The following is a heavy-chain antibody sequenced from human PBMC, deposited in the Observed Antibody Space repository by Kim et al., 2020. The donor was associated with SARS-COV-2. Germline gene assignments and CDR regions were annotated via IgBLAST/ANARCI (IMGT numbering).Heavy chain of an antibody. V-gene: IGHV1-46*01. D-gene: IGHD5-18*01. CDR2: T. CDR3: ARPDTAMVFDY. Sequence: TSYAQKFQGRVTMTRDTSTSTVYMELSSLRSEDTAVYYCARPDTAMVFDYWGQGTLVTVSS. J-gene: IGHJ4*02.